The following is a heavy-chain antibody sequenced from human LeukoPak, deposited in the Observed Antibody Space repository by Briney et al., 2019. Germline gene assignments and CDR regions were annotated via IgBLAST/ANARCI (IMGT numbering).Heavy chain of an antibody. CDR1: GFTFSSYA. CDR2: ISYDGSNK. CDR3: ARWPAYGSGSYEFDP. V-gene: IGHV3-30-3*01. J-gene: IGHJ5*02. Sequence: GGSLRLSCAASGFTFSSYAMHWVRQAPGKGLEWVAVISYDGSNKYYADSVKGRFTISRDNAKNSLYLQMNSLRAEDTAVYYCARWPAYGSGSYEFDPWGQGTLVAVSS. D-gene: IGHD3-10*01.